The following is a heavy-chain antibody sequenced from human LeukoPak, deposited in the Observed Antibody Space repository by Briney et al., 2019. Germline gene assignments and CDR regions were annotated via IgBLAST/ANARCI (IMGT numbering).Heavy chain of an antibody. V-gene: IGHV4-39*01. CDR1: GGSISSSSYY. Sequence: PSETLSLTCTVSGGSISSSSYYWGWLRQPPGKGLEWSATIHYSGSTYYNPSLKSRVTISVDTSKNQFSLKLSSVTAADTAVYYCARRRTIFGVAVDWGQGTLVTVSS. D-gene: IGHD3-3*01. CDR2: IHYSGST. CDR3: ARRRTIFGVAVD. J-gene: IGHJ4*02.